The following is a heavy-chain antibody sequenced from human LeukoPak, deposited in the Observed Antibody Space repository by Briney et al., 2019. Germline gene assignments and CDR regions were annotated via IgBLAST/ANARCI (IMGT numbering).Heavy chain of an antibody. CDR2: IYYSGST. J-gene: IGHJ4*02. V-gene: IGHV4-39*01. CDR1: GGSISSSSYY. CDR3: ARAFDYGSGSYYKVSRPYYFDY. Sequence: SETLSLTCIVSGGSISSSSYYWGWIRQPPGKGLEWIGSIYYSGSTYYNPSLKSRVTISVDTSKNQFSLKLSSVTAADTAVYYCARAFDYGSGSYYKVSRPYYFDYWGQGTLVTVSS. D-gene: IGHD3-10*01.